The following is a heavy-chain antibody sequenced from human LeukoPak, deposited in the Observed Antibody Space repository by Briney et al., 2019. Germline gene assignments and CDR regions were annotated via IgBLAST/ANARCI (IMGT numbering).Heavy chain of an antibody. D-gene: IGHD3-22*01. CDR1: GGSISSYY. J-gene: IGHJ6*03. Sequence: PSETLSLTCTVSGGSISSYYWSWIRQPPGKGLEWIGYIYYSGSTNYNPSLKSRVTISVDTSKNQFSLKLSSVTAADTAVYYCARDMENSVYYYDSSGYYVNYYYYYMDVWGKGTTVTVSS. CDR2: IYYSGST. CDR3: ARDMENSVYYYDSSGYYVNYYYYYMDV. V-gene: IGHV4-59*12.